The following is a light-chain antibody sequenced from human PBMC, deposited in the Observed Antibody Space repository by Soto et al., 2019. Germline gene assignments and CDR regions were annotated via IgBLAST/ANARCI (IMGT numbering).Light chain of an antibody. J-gene: IGKJ1*01. V-gene: IGKV3D-11*01. CDR2: DAS. CDR1: QGIGDT. Sequence: EIVMTQSAAALSVSPGEGATLSCRASQGIGDTLAWYQQKPGQTPRLLIYDASNRATGIPARFSGSGSGTDFTLTISSLEPEDFAVYYCQQRSNWPWTFGQGTKVDI. CDR3: QQRSNWPWT.